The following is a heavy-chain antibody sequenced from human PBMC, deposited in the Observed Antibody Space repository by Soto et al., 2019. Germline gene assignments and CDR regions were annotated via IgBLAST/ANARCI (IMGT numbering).Heavy chain of an antibody. CDR1: GFTFSSYA. V-gene: IGHV3-23*01. D-gene: IGHD3-16*01. CDR2: ISGSGDST. CDR3: AKGAWGTYYFDY. Sequence: EVQLLESGGGLVQPGGSLRLSCAASGFTFSSYAMSWVRQAPGKGLEWVSAISGSGDSTFYADSVKGRFTISRDNSKNTLYLQMNSLRAEDTGVYYCAKGAWGTYYFDYWGQGTLVTVSS. J-gene: IGHJ4*02.